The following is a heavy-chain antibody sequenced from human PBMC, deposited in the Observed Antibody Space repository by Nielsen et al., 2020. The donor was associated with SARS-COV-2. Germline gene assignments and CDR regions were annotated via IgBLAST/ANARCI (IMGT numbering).Heavy chain of an antibody. D-gene: IGHD4-17*01. CDR1: GGSFSGYY. J-gene: IGHJ3*02. Sequence: SETLSLTCAVYGGSFSGYYWSWIRQPPGKWLEWIGEINHSGNTNYNPSLKSRVTISVDTSKNQFTLKLSSVTAADTAVYYCARDGDYAPDSFDIWGQGTMVTVSS. CDR3: ARDGDYAPDSFDI. CDR2: INHSGNT. V-gene: IGHV4-34*01.